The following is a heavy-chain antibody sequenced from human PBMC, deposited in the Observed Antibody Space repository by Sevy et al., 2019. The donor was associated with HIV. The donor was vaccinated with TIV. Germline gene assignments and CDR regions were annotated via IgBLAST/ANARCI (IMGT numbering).Heavy chain of an antibody. D-gene: IGHD4-17*01. V-gene: IGHV3-30*04. CDR3: AGGATVTQFDY. J-gene: IGHJ4*02. Sequence: GGSLRLSCAASGFTFSSYAMHWVRQAPGKGLEWVAVISYDGSNKYYADSVKGRFTISRDNSKNTLYLQMNSLRAEDTAVYYCAGGATVTQFDYWGQGTLVTVSS. CDR1: GFTFSSYA. CDR2: ISYDGSNK.